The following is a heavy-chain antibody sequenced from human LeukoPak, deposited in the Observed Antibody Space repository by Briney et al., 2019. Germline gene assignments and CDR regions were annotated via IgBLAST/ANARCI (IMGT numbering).Heavy chain of an antibody. CDR3: ARDRETWYFDS. V-gene: IGHV3-33*01. J-gene: IGHJ4*02. Sequence: GGSLRLSCAASAFTFSSFGMHWVRQAPGKGLEWVAVIWYDGSNKYYADSVEGRFTISRDNSKNTLYLQMNSLRAEDTAVYYCARDRETWYFDSWGQGTLVTVSS. CDR1: AFTFSSFG. CDR2: IWYDGSNK.